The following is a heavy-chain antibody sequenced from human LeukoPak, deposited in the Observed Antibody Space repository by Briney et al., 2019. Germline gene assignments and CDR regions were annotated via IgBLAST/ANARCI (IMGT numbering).Heavy chain of an antibody. CDR2: IYHSGST. CDR1: GYSISSGYY. V-gene: IGHV4-38-2*01. CDR3: ARSSPPYTVATPEVAFDI. Sequence: SETLSLTCAVSGYSISSGYYWGWIRQPPGKGLEGIGSIYHSGSTYYKPSLKSRVTISVDTSKNQFSLKLSSVTAADTAVYYWARSSPPYTVATPEVAFDIWGQGTMVTVSS. D-gene: IGHD4-23*01. J-gene: IGHJ3*02.